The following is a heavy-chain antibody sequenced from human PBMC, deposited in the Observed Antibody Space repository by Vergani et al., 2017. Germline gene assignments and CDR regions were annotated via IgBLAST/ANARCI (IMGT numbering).Heavy chain of an antibody. CDR3: ARDNVPGYYDSSGYCDC. CDR1: GFTFDDYG. CDR2: ISGNNDDV. V-gene: IGHV3-21*01. Sequence: EVQLVESGGSVIRPGGSLRLSCVASGFTFDDYGMSWVRQAPAKGLEWVSSISGNNDDVYYADSVKGRFTISRDNAKKSLYLDMSSLRAEDTAVYYCARDNVPGYYDSSGYCDCWGQGALVTVSS. J-gene: IGHJ4*02. D-gene: IGHD3-22*01.